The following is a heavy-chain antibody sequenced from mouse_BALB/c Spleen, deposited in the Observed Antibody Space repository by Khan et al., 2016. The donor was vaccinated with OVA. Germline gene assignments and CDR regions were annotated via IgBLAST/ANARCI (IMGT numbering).Heavy chain of an antibody. CDR3: TREAYRYDEYYFDY. V-gene: IGHV5-6-5*01. CDR1: GFTFSSYV. D-gene: IGHD2-14*01. Sequence: EVELVESGGGSVKPGGSLKLSCVVSGFTFSSYVMSWVRQTPEKRLEWVASISSGGSTYYPASVKGRFIISRDNARNIVYLQMSSLRSEDMAMYFCTREAYRYDEYYFDYWGQGTTLTVSS. CDR2: ISSGGST. J-gene: IGHJ2*01.